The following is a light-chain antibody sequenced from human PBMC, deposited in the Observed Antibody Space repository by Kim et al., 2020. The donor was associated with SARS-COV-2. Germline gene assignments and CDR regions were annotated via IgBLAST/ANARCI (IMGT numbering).Light chain of an antibody. Sequence: PGERATRSCRASQSVSSTYVAWYQQKLGQAPSLLVFASSSRTAGTPDRFSGSGSGTDFTLTISRVEPDDFAVYYCQLFSSSPPAYTFGQGTKLEI. CDR3: QLFSSSPPAYT. CDR2: ASS. CDR1: QSVSSTY. V-gene: IGKV3-20*01. J-gene: IGKJ2*01.